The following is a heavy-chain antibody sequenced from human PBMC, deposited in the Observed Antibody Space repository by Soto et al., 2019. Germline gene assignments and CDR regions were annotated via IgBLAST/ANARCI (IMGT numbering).Heavy chain of an antibody. Sequence: SVKVSCKASGYTFTSYGISWVRQAPGQGLEWMGWISAYNGNTNYAQKLQGRVTMTTDTSTSTAYMELRSLRSDDTAVYYCARDRAVAGTGWFDPWGQGTLVTVSS. CDR2: ISAYNGNT. CDR3: ARDRAVAGTGWFDP. D-gene: IGHD6-19*01. V-gene: IGHV1-18*01. CDR1: GYTFTSYG. J-gene: IGHJ5*02.